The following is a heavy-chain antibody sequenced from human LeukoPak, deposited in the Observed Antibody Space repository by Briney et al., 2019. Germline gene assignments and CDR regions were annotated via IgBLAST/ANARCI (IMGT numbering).Heavy chain of an antibody. CDR2: ISDGGAGT. D-gene: IGHD6-19*01. CDR1: GFTFSSYA. CDR3: AKNWQWLVEGDFDY. V-gene: IGHV3-23*01. J-gene: IGHJ4*02. Sequence: GGSLRLSCAASGFTFSSYAMSWVRQAPGKGLQWVSAISDGGAGTYYADSVKGRFTISRDNSKNTLYLQMNNLRAEDTAVYYCAKNWQWLVEGDFDYWGQGTLVTVSS.